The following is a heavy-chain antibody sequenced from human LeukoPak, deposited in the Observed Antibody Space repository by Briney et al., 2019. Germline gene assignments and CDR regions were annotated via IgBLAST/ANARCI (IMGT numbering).Heavy chain of an antibody. CDR1: GGSISSYY. CDR3: ARGSSSWQKGGYNWFDP. Sequence: SETLSLTCTVSGGSISSYYWSWIRQPPGKGLEWIGYIYYSGSTNYNPSLKSRVTISVDTSKNQFSLKLSSVTAADTAVYYCARGSSSWQKGGYNWFDPWGQGTLVTVSS. CDR2: IYYSGST. J-gene: IGHJ5*02. V-gene: IGHV4-59*01. D-gene: IGHD6-13*01.